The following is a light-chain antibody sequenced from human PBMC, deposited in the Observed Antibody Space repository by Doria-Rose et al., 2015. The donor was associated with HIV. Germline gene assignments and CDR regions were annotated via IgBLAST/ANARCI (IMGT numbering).Light chain of an antibody. J-gene: IGKJ2*02. CDR1: QSISSY. V-gene: IGKV1-39*01. Sequence: PSSLSSFVGDSVTITWRASQSISSYLNWYQQQPGKAPKLLIYAASSLQSGVPSRFSGSGSGTDFTLTISSLQPEDFAAYYCQQSCCTPSTFGQGTELEIK. CDR3: QQSCCTPST. CDR2: AAS.